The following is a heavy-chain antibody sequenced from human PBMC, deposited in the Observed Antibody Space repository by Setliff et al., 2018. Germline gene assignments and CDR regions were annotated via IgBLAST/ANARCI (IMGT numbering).Heavy chain of an antibody. CDR3: ARDNWGSLDY. CDR2: GNNNN. D-gene: IGHD7-27*01. Sequence: PSETLSLTCIVSGGSINNNGGWIRQPPGKGLEWIGYGNNNNNYNPSLKSRVTMSEDTSKNHFSLSIRSVTAADTAIYYCARDNWGSLDYWGQGIQVTVSS. CDR1: GGSINNNG. V-gene: IGHV4-59*01. J-gene: IGHJ4*02.